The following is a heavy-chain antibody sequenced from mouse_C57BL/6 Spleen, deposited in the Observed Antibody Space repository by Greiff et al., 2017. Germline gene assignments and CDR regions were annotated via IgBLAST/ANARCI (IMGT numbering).Heavy chain of an antibody. CDR1: GYSITSGYY. D-gene: IGHD2-14*01. Sequence: DVKLLESGPGLVKPSQSLSLTCSVTGYSITSGYYWNWIRQFPGNKLEWMGYISYDGSNNYNPSLKNRISITRDTSKNQFFLKLNSVTTEDTATYYCARDYRGDYWGQGTSVTVSS. V-gene: IGHV3-6*01. CDR3: ARDYRGDY. CDR2: ISYDGSN. J-gene: IGHJ4*01.